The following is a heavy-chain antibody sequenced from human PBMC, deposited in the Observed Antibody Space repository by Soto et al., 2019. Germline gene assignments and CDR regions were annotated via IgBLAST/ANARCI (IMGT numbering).Heavy chain of an antibody. Sequence: GGFLRLSCAVSGITFSRYWMHWVRQAPGKGLVWVSGINSDGSSTNYADSVKGRFTISRDNAKNTLYLQMNSLRAEDTAVYYCTREWLDFDYWGQGTLVTVSS. J-gene: IGHJ4*02. D-gene: IGHD3-22*01. V-gene: IGHV3-74*01. CDR2: INSDGSST. CDR1: GITFSRYW. CDR3: TREWLDFDY.